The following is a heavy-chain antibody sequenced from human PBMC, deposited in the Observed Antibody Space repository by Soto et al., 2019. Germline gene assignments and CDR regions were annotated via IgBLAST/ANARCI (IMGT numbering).Heavy chain of an antibody. CDR2: MNSDGNST. J-gene: IGHJ4*02. V-gene: IGHV3-74*01. Sequence: EVQLVESGGGLVQPGWSLRLSCAASGFTGSPFWMHWVRHFPGKGPVWVSRMNSDGNSTSYADSVKGRFTISRDNDKNTVYLQMNSLIAEDTAVYYCARGSNHFDSWGQGPMVTVSS. D-gene: IGHD4-4*01. CDR1: GFTGSPFW. CDR3: ARGSNHFDS.